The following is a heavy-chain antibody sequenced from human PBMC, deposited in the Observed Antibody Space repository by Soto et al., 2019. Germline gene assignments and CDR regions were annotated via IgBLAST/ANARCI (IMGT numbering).Heavy chain of an antibody. CDR1: GFTFSSYA. Sequence: QVQLVESGGGVVQPGRSLRLSCAASGFTFSSYAMHWVRQAPGKGLEWVAVMSYDGSNKYYADSVKGRFTISRDNSKNTLYLQMNSLRAEDTAVYYCARGAEAYYYDSSGYFDYWGQGTLVTVSS. V-gene: IGHV3-30-3*01. CDR3: ARGAEAYYYDSSGYFDY. D-gene: IGHD3-22*01. J-gene: IGHJ4*02. CDR2: MSYDGSNK.